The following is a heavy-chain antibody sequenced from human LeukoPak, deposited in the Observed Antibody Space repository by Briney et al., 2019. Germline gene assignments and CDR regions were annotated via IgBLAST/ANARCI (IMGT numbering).Heavy chain of an antibody. D-gene: IGHD2-15*01. J-gene: IGHJ3*02. CDR1: GFTFSSYA. Sequence: GGSLRLSCEASGFTFSSYAMSWVRQAPGKGLEWVSGISGSGGSTYYADSVKGRFTISRDNSKNTLYLQMNSLRAEDTAVYYCARAKGYCSGGSCTGAFDIWGQGTMVTVSS. CDR2: ISGSGGST. CDR3: ARAKGYCSGGSCTGAFDI. V-gene: IGHV3-23*01.